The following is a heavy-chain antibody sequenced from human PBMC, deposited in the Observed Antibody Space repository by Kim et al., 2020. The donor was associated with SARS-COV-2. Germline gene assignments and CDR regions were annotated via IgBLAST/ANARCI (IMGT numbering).Heavy chain of an antibody. D-gene: IGHD3-10*01. V-gene: IGHV3-23*01. CDR1: GFTFSSYA. J-gene: IGHJ4*02. CDR3: AKYPTNYYGSGSYYFDY. CDR2: ISGSGGST. Sequence: GGSLRLSCAASGFTFSSYAMSWVRQAPGKGLEWVSAISGSGGSTYYADSVKGRFTISRDNSKNTLYLQMNSLRAEDTAVYYCAKYPTNYYGSGSYYFDYWCQGTLVTVSS.